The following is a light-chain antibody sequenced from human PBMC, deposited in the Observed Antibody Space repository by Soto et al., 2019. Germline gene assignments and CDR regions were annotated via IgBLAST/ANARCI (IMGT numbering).Light chain of an antibody. Sequence: MAQSPATLSVSPGERATLSCRASQSVSSNLAWYQQKPGQAPRLLIYGASTRATGIPARFSGSGSGTEFTLTISSLQSEDCAVYYCQQYNNWQWTFGQGTKVDIK. CDR2: GAS. V-gene: IGKV3-15*01. CDR3: QQYNNWQWT. CDR1: QSVSSN. J-gene: IGKJ1*01.